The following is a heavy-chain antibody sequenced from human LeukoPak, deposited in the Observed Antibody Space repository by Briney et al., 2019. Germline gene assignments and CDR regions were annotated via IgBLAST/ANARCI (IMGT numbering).Heavy chain of an antibody. Sequence: GGSLRLSCAASGFTFSDYYMSWIRQAPGKGLEWLSFISSSGSTIYYADSVKGRFTISRDNARNSVYLQMNSLRGEDTAVYYCARAVDVADYWGQGTLVAVSS. CDR2: ISSSGSTI. J-gene: IGHJ4*02. CDR3: ARAVDVADY. CDR1: GFTFSDYY. D-gene: IGHD3-16*01. V-gene: IGHV3-11*04.